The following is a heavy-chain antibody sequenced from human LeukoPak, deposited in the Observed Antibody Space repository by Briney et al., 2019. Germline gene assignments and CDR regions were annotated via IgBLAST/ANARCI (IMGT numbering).Heavy chain of an antibody. J-gene: IGHJ3*02. CDR2: IYSGGST. V-gene: IGHV3-66*01. CDR1: GFTVSSNY. CDR3: ARDQLGYDSSDYYRTYDAFDI. D-gene: IGHD3-22*01. Sequence: PGGSLRLSCAASGFTVSSNYMSWVRQAPGKGLEWVSVIYSGGSTYYADSVKGRFTISRDNSKNTLYLQMNSLRAEDTAVYYCARDQLGYDSSDYYRTYDAFDIWGQGTMVTVSS.